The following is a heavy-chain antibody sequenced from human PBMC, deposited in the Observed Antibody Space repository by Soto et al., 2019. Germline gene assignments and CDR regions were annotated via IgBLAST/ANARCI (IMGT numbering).Heavy chain of an antibody. CDR1: GQSFSGHS. V-gene: IGHV4-34*01. CDR2: INERGST. D-gene: IGHD1-1*01. Sequence: QVQLQQWGAGLVKPSATLSLSCAVYGQSFSGHSWAWIRQPPGKGLEWIGEINERGSTYYNPSLKSGVTISTDTSKNQFSLKLSSVSAADTAAYFCARGSGIVALPGELEDVNYDYWGQGTLVNVSS. J-gene: IGHJ4*02. CDR3: ARGSGIVALPGELEDVNYDY.